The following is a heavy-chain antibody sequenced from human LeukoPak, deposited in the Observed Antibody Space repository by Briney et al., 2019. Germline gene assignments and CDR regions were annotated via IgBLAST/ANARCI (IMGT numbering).Heavy chain of an antibody. CDR2: IWYDGSNK. V-gene: IGHV3-33*01. CDR1: GFTFSSYG. J-gene: IGHJ6*03. Sequence: GRSLRLSCAVSGFTFSSYGMHWVRQAPGKGLEWVAVIWYDGSNKYYADSVKGRFTISRDNSKNSLYLQMNSLRAEDTAVYYCVRGSLASGVVVYYYYYLDVWGKGTTVTVSS. D-gene: IGHD3-3*01. CDR3: VRGSLASGVVVYYYYYLDV.